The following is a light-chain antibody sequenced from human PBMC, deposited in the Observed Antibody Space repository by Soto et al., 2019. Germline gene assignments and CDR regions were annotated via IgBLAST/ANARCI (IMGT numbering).Light chain of an antibody. CDR2: EVS. V-gene: IGLV2-23*02. Sequence: QSVLTQPASVSGSPGRSITISCTGTSSDVGSYNLVSWYQQHPGKAPKLMIYEVSKRPSGVSNRFSGSKSGNTASLTISGLQAEDEADYYCCSYAGSSTSFGTGTKVTV. CDR3: CSYAGSSTS. CDR1: SSDVGSYNL. J-gene: IGLJ1*01.